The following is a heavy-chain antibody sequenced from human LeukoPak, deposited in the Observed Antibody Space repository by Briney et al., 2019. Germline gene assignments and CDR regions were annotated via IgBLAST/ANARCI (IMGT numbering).Heavy chain of an antibody. CDR1: RGSISGSIRSFY. D-gene: IGHD5-12*01. CDR2: ISSSGST. CDR3: ARIPLGYSGAYYFDY. V-gene: IGHV4-4*09. J-gene: IGHJ4*02. Sequence: SETLSLTCTVSRGSISGSIRSFYWSWLRQPPGKGLEWIGYISSSGSTNDNPSLRSRVTISVDASKNQFFLNLSSVSAADTAVYYCARIPLGYSGAYYFDYWGQGTLVTVAP.